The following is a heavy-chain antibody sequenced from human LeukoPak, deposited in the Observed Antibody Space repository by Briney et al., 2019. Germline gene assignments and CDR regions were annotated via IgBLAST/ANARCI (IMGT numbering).Heavy chain of an antibody. CDR3: ARGNKGYCSSTSCPRAYYGMDV. Sequence: SETLSLTCAVYGGSFSGYYWSWIRQPPGKGLEWIGEINHSGSTNYNPSLKSRVTISVDTSKNQSSLKLSSVTAADTAVYYCARGNKGYCSSTSCPRAYYGMDVWGQGTTVTVSS. D-gene: IGHD2-2*01. V-gene: IGHV4-34*01. J-gene: IGHJ6*02. CDR2: INHSGST. CDR1: GGSFSGYY.